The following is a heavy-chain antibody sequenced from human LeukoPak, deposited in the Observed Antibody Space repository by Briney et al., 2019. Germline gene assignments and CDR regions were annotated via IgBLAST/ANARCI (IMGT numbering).Heavy chain of an antibody. J-gene: IGHJ3*02. CDR2: ISHDGSNK. Sequence: PGGSLRLSCAASGFLLSTYGMHWVRQAPGEGLEWVAVISHDGSNKYYADSVKGRFTISRDNSKNTLYLQMYSLRAEDTAVYYCAKVTYSRGWYHAFDIWGQGTMVTVSS. V-gene: IGHV3-30*18. CDR1: GFLLSTYG. D-gene: IGHD6-19*01. CDR3: AKVTYSRGWYHAFDI.